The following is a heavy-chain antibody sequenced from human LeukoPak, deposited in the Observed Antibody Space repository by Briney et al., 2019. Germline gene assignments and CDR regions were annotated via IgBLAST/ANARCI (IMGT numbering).Heavy chain of an antibody. D-gene: IGHD6-13*01. Sequence: GGSLRLSCEASGFTLEDYGIHWVRQVPRKGLEWVSGVTWSSRSKKYADSVRGRFSISRDDANNSLFLQMNNLRPEDTALYYCAKDSEARSISWYSHFDLWGRGTLVTVSS. V-gene: IGHV3-9*01. CDR1: GFTLEDYG. CDR3: AKDSEARSISWYSHFDL. CDR2: VTWSSRSK. J-gene: IGHJ2*01.